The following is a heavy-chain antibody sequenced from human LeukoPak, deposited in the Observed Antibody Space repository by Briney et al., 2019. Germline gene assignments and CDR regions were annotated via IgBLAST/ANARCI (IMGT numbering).Heavy chain of an antibody. D-gene: IGHD3-10*01. V-gene: IGHV4-59*01. J-gene: IGHJ4*02. Sequence: SETLSLTCTVSGGSISSYYWSWIRQPPGKGLEWIGYIYYSGSTNYNPSLKSRVTISVDTSKNQFSLKLSSVTAADTAVYYCARAPDYYGSGSYSALDYWDQGTLVTVSS. CDR2: IYYSGST. CDR3: ARAPDYYGSGSYSALDY. CDR1: GGSISSYY.